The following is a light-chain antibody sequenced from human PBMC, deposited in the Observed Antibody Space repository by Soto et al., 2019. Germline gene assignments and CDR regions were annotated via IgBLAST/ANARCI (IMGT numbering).Light chain of an antibody. CDR1: QSFTDNY. CDR2: GAS. J-gene: IGKJ1*01. CDR3: QQYTRAPLT. Sequence: EIVLTQSPATLSLSPGDRATLSCRASQSFTDNYLAWYQQKPGQAPRLVISGASSRTCGIPDRFSAGGSGTDFTLTISRLEPEDFAVYYCQQYTRAPLTFGQGTKVDIK. V-gene: IGKV3-20*01.